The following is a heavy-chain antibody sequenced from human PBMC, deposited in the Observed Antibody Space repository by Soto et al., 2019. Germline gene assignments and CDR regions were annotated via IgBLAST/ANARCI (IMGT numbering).Heavy chain of an antibody. Sequence: PSETLSLTCTVSGGSINSGGYYWRWIRQHPGKGLEWIGYIYYSGSTYYNPSPKGRVTISVDTSKNQFSLKLSSVTAADTAVYYCARGGSRTLNWFDPWGQGTLVTVSS. CDR3: ARGGSRTLNWFDP. D-gene: IGHD3-10*01. V-gene: IGHV4-31*03. CDR1: GGSINSGGYY. J-gene: IGHJ5*02. CDR2: IYYSGST.